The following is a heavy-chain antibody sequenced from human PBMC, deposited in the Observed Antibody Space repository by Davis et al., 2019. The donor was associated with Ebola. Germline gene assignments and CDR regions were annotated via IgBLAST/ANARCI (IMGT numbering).Heavy chain of an antibody. CDR2: IWYDGSNK. V-gene: IGHV3-30*02. Sequence: GGSLRLSCAASGFTFSSYGMHWVRQAPGKGLEWVAVIWYDGSNKYYADSVKGRFTISRDNSKNTLYLQMNSLRAEDTAVYYCAKAYGAYYYYGMDVWGQGTTVTVSS. CDR3: AKAYGAYYYYGMDV. D-gene: IGHD3-10*01. CDR1: GFTFSSYG. J-gene: IGHJ6*02.